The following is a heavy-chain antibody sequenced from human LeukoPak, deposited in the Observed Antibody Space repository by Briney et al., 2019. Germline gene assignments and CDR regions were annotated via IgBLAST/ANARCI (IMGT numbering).Heavy chain of an antibody. CDR1: GDSISSGNYY. CDR2: IYTSGST. D-gene: IGHD5-18*01. Sequence: SETLSLTCTVPGDSISSGNYYWTWIRQPAGKGLEWIGRIYTSGSTNYNPSLKSRVTISVDTSKNQFSLKLSSVTAADTAVYYCATLGYSYGTDYWGQGTLVTVSS. J-gene: IGHJ4*02. CDR3: ATLGYSYGTDY. V-gene: IGHV4-61*02.